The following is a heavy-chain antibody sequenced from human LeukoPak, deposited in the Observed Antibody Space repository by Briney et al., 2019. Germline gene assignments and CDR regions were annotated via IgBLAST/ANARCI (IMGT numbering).Heavy chain of an antibody. CDR3: ARGETRNDY. Sequence: ASVKVSCKASGYSFINNGINWVRQAPGQGLEWMGRISPYNGNTNFAQKLQGRVTMTTDTSTSTAYLELRSLTFDDTAVYHCARGETRNDYWGQGTLVTVSS. CDR1: GYSFINNG. D-gene: IGHD3-16*01. V-gene: IGHV1-18*01. CDR2: ISPYNGNT. J-gene: IGHJ4*02.